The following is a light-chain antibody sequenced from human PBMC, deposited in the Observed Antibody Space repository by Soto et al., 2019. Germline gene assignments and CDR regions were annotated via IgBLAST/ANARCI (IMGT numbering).Light chain of an antibody. CDR1: SSNIGADYD. CDR3: ATWDDRLSGVV. V-gene: IGLV1-40*01. CDR2: RNT. Sequence: QSVLTQPPSVSGAPGQRITISCTGSSSNIGADYDVHWYQQLPGTAPKLLIYRNTQRPSGVPDRFSGSKSGISASLAISGLRSEDEADYFCATWDDRLSGVVFGGGTKLTVL. J-gene: IGLJ2*01.